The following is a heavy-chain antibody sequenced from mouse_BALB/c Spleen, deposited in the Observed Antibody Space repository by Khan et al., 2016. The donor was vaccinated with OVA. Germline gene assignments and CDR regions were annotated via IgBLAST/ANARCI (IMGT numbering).Heavy chain of an antibody. Sequence: QVQLQQSGAELAKPGASVKMSCKASGYTFTSYWMHWVKQRPGQGLEWIGYINPSTTYSEYHQKFKDKATLTADKSSSTAYMQLSSLTSEDSAVCYCGRREQFYYDSRRNAMDYWGQGTSVTVSS. CDR2: INPSTTYS. J-gene: IGHJ4*01. V-gene: IGHV1-7*01. CDR1: GYTFTSYW. D-gene: IGHD1-1*01. CDR3: GRREQFYYDSRRNAMDY.